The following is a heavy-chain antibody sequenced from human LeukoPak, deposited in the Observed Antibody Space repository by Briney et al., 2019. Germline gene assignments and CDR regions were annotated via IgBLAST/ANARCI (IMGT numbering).Heavy chain of an antibody. D-gene: IGHD2-2*01. CDR2: IYPGDSDT. Sequence: KRGESLKISCKGSGYSFTSYWICWVRQMPGKGLEWMGIIYPGDSDTRYSPSFQGQVTISADKSISTAYLQWSSLKASDTAMYYCARVYCSSTSCPENWFDPWGQETLVTVSS. V-gene: IGHV5-51*01. CDR1: GYSFTSYW. J-gene: IGHJ5*02. CDR3: ARVYCSSTSCPENWFDP.